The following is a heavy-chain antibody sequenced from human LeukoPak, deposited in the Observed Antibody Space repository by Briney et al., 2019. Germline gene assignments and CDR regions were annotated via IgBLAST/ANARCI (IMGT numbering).Heavy chain of an antibody. V-gene: IGHV4-34*01. CDR2: INHSGST. CDR3: ARVSLGGCDY. D-gene: IGHD2-15*01. J-gene: IGHJ4*02. Sequence: SETLSLTCAVYGGSFSGYYWSWIRQPPGKGLEWIGEINHSGSTNYNPSLKSRVTISVDTSKNQFSLKLSSVTAADTAVYYCARVSLGGCDYWGQGTLVTVS. CDR1: GGSFSGYY.